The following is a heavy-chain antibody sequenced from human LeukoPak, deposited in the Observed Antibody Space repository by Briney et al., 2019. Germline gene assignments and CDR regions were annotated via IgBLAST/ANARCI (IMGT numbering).Heavy chain of an antibody. V-gene: IGHV3-33*06. CDR1: GFTFTSYG. D-gene: IGHD6-6*01. CDR3: AKDDEYSSSYVDY. Sequence: TGGSLRLSCAASGFTFTSYGMHWVRQAPGKGLEWLAVIWYDGSNKNYADSVKGRFTISRDNSKNTLYLQMNSLRAEDTAVYYCAKDDEYSSSYVDYWGQGTLVTVSS. J-gene: IGHJ4*02. CDR2: IWYDGSNK.